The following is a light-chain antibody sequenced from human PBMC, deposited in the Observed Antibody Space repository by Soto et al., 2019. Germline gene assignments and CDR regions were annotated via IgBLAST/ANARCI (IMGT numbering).Light chain of an antibody. V-gene: IGKV3-20*01. J-gene: IGKJ2*01. Sequence: EIGLTQSPGTLSLSPGERATLSCRASQSVSSSYLAWYKQKPVQAPRLLIYGASSRATGIPDRFSGSGSGTDFTLTISRLEPEHFAVYYCHQYGSSRSVAFGQGTKLVIE. CDR3: HQYGSSRSVA. CDR1: QSVSSSY. CDR2: GAS.